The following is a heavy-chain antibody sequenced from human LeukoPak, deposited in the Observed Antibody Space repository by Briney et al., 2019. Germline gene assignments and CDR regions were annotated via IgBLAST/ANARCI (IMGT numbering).Heavy chain of an antibody. CDR1: GGSISSGSYY. J-gene: IGHJ4*02. CDR2: IYTSGST. V-gene: IGHV4-61*02. D-gene: IGHD3-10*01. CDR3: ARGARKPYTTLYGSGSYYYFDY. Sequence: KTSETLSLTCTVSGGSISSGSYYWSWIRQPAGKGLEWIGRIYTSGSTNYNPSLKSRVTISVDTSKNQFSLKLSSVTAADTAVYYCARGARKPYTTLYGSGSYYYFDYWGQGTLVTVSS.